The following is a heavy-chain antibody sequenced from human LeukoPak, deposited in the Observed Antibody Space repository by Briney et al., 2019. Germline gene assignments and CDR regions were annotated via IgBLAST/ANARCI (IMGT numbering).Heavy chain of an antibody. CDR1: GFPLSSHA. V-gene: IGHV3-23*01. J-gene: IGHJ4*02. Sequence: PGGSLRLSCEVSGFPLSSHAMSWVRQAPGRGLEWVSGISISSDMAYYADSVQGRFIISRDNSKNTVFLQMDSLRVEDTAVYYCANEEVPNDYWGRGTLVTVSS. CDR2: ISISSDMA. CDR3: ANEEVPNDY. D-gene: IGHD4/OR15-4a*01.